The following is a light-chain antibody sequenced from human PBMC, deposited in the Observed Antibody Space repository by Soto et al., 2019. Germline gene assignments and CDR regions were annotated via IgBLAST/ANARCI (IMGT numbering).Light chain of an antibody. V-gene: IGLV1-44*01. CDR1: NSNIRSNT. Sequence: QSVLTQPPSASGTPGQRVTISCSGSNSNIRSNTVNWYQQLPGTAPKLLISSDNLRPSGVPDRFSGSRSGTSASLAISGRQSEDEADYYCATWDDSLNGWVFGGGTKLTVL. CDR3: ATWDDSLNGWV. J-gene: IGLJ3*02. CDR2: SDN.